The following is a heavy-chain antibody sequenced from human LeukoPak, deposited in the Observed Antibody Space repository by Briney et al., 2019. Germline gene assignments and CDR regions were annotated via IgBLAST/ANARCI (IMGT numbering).Heavy chain of an antibody. CDR1: GFTVSSNY. J-gene: IGHJ4*02. CDR3: ARDSGSYLYYFDY. V-gene: IGHV3-66*01. Sequence: PGGSLRLSCAASGFTVSSNYMSWVRQAPGKGLEWVSVIYSGGSTYYADSVKGRFTISRDNSKNTLYLQMNSLRAEDTAVYYCARDSGSYLYYFDYWAREPWSPSPQ. D-gene: IGHD1-26*01. CDR2: IYSGGST.